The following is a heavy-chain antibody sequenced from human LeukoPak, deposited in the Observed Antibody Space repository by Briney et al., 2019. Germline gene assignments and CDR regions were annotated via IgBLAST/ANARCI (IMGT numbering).Heavy chain of an antibody. D-gene: IGHD4-17*01. CDR2: IYPGDSDT. CDR3: ARLLDYDSTYYYMDV. V-gene: IGHV5-51*01. CDR1: GYNFLTFW. J-gene: IGHJ6*03. Sequence: GESLKISCETSGYNFLTFWIAWVRQMPGKGLEWMGVIYPGDSDTRYSPSFQGQVSISVGMSLNTAYLQWRSLRASDTAMYYCARLLDYDSTYYYMDVWGIGTSVIVS.